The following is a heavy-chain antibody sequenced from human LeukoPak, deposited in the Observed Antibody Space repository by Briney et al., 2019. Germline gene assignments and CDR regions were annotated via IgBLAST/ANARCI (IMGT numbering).Heavy chain of an antibody. CDR1: GYTFTGYY. CDR2: INPNSGGT. Sequence: ASVKVSCKASGYTFTGYYMHWVRQAPGQGLEWMGWINPNSGGTNYAQKFQGRVTMTRDTSISTAYMELSRLRSDDTAVYYCARSSYYYGADAFDIWGQGTMVNIFS. J-gene: IGHJ3*02. CDR3: ARSSYYYGADAFDI. D-gene: IGHD3-10*01. V-gene: IGHV1-2*02.